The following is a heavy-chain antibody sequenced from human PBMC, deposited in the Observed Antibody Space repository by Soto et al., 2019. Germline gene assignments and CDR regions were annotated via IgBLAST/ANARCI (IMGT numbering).Heavy chain of an antibody. CDR3: ARHSGHIFFDY. CDR1: GGSISSRSYY. D-gene: IGHD5-12*01. V-gene: IGHV4-39*01. CDR2: IYYSGST. J-gene: IGHJ4*02. Sequence: SETLSLTCTVSGGSISSRSYYWGWIRQPPGKGLEWIGSIYYSGSTYYNPSLKSRVTISVDTSKNQFSLKLSSVTAADTAVYYCARHSGHIFFDYWGQGTLVTVSS.